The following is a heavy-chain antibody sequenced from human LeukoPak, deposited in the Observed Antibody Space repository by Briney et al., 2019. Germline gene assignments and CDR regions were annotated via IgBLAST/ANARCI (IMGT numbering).Heavy chain of an antibody. CDR2: ISGSGGST. Sequence: GGSLRLSCAASGFTFSSYGMSWVRQAPGKGLEWVSAISGSGGSTYYADSVKGRFTISRDNSKNTLYLQMNSLRAEDTAVYYCARYDPPAGWFDPWGQGTLVTVSS. V-gene: IGHV3-23*01. J-gene: IGHJ5*02. CDR1: GFTFSSYG. D-gene: IGHD2-2*01. CDR3: ARYDPPAGWFDP.